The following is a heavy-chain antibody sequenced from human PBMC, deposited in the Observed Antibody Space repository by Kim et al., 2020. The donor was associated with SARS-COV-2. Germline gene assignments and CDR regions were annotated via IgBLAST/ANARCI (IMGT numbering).Heavy chain of an antibody. CDR3: AREPAKPGYDFWSGYPFYYYYGMDV. V-gene: IGHV3-21*01. Sequence: GGSLRLSCAASGFTFSSYSMNWVRQAPGKGLEWVSSISSSSSYIYYADSVKGRFTISRDNAKNSLYLQMNSLRAEDTAVYYCAREPAKPGYDFWSGYPFYYYYGMDVWGQGTTVTVSS. J-gene: IGHJ6*02. D-gene: IGHD3-3*01. CDR1: GFTFSSYS. CDR2: ISSSSSYI.